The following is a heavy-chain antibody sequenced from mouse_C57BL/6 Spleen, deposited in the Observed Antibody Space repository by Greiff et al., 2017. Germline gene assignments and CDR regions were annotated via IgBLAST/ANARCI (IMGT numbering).Heavy chain of an antibody. CDR3: VREYYSNYEYYFDY. CDR1: GFTFNTYA. V-gene: IGHV10-3*01. J-gene: IGHJ2*01. CDR2: IRSKSSNYAT. Sequence: EVQLVESGGGLVQPKGSLKLSCAASGFTFNTYAMHWVRQAPGKGLEWVARIRSKSSNYATYYADSVKDRFTISRDDSQSMLYLQMNNLKTEDTAMYDCVREYYSNYEYYFDYWGQGTTLTVSS. D-gene: IGHD2-5*01.